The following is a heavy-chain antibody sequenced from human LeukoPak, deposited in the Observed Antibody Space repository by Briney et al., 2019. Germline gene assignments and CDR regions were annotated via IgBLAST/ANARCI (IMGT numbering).Heavy chain of an antibody. D-gene: IGHD6-13*01. J-gene: IGHJ6*02. Sequence: PGGSLRLSCAASGFTFSSYGMHWVRQAPGKGLEWVAVIWYDGSNKYYADSVKGRFTISRDNSKNTLYLQMNSLRAEDTAVYYCARAGIRTSIAAAGTSRRNYGMDVWGQGTTVTVSS. V-gene: IGHV3-33*08. CDR3: ARAGIRTSIAAAGTSRRNYGMDV. CDR2: IWYDGSNK. CDR1: GFTFSSYG.